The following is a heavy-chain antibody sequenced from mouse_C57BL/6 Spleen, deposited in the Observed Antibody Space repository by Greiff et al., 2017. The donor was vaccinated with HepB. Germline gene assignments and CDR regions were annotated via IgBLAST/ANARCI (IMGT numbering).Heavy chain of an antibody. CDR2: INYDGSST. J-gene: IGHJ3*01. CDR1: GFTFSDYY. CDR3: ARVVYGSPWFAY. V-gene: IGHV5-16*01. D-gene: IGHD1-1*01. Sequence: DVMLVESEGGLVQPGSSMKLSCTASGFTFSDYYMAWVRQVPEKGLEWVANINYDGSSTYYLDSLKSRFIISRDNAKNILYLQMSSLKSEDTATYYCARVVYGSPWFAYWGQGTLVTVSA.